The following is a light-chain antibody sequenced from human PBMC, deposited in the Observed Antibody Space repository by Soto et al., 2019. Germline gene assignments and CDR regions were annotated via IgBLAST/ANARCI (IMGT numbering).Light chain of an antibody. Sequence: QSALTQTASVSGSPGQSITMSCTGTSSDVGGYNFVSWYQHHPGKAPKLMIYEVTKRPSGVPDRFSGSKSGNTASLTVSGLQTEDEADYFCSSYAGSNNFLVFGGGTKLTVL. J-gene: IGLJ3*02. CDR2: EVT. V-gene: IGLV2-8*01. CDR1: SSDVGGYNF. CDR3: SSYAGSNNFLV.